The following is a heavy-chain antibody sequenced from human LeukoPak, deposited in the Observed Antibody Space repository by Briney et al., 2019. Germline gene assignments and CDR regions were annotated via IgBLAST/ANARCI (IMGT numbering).Heavy chain of an antibody. V-gene: IGHV4-4*07. CDR3: ARLAGMVRGSVWAFDI. CDR2: IYTSGST. Sequence: PSETLSLTCTASGGSISSYYWSWIRQPAGKGLEWIGRIYTSGSTNYNPSLKSRVTMSVDTSKNQFSLKLSSVTAADTAVYYCARLAGMVRGSVWAFDIWGQGTMVTVSS. J-gene: IGHJ3*02. CDR1: GGSISSYY. D-gene: IGHD3-10*01.